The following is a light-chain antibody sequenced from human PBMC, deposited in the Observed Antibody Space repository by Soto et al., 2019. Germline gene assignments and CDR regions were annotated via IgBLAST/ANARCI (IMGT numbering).Light chain of an antibody. J-gene: IGKJ1*01. Sequence: DIQMTQSPSTLSASVGDRVTITCRASQMIYTWLAWYQQKPGKAPKLLIYEAPSLDVGVPSRFSGSGSGTEFTLTISSLQPDDFATYYCQQYNTFWTFGQGTKVDIK. CDR2: EAP. CDR1: QMIYTW. CDR3: QQYNTFWT. V-gene: IGKV1-5*03.